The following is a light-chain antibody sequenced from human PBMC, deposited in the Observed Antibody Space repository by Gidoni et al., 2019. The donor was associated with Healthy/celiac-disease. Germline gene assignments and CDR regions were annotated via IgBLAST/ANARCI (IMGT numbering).Light chain of an antibody. CDR1: QSVLYSSNNKNY. CDR2: WAS. Sequence: DIVMTQSQDSLAVSLGERATNNCKSSQSVLYSSNNKNYLAWYQQKPGQPPKLLIYWASTRKSGVPDRFSGSGSGADFTLTISSLQAEDVAVYYCQQYYSTPRTFGQGTKVEIK. J-gene: IGKJ1*01. CDR3: QQYYSTPRT. V-gene: IGKV4-1*01.